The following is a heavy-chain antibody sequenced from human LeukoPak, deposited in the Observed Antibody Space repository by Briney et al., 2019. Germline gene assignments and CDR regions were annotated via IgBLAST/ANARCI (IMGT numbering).Heavy chain of an antibody. CDR1: GCTFAGYY. D-gene: IGHD3-3*01. J-gene: IGHJ6*02. CDR2: INPNSGGT. V-gene: IGHV1-2*02. Sequence: ASVKVSCKASGCTFAGYYMHWVRQAPGQGLEWMGWINPNSGGTNYAQKFQGRVTMTRDTSISTAYMELSRLRSDDTAVYYCARDFLEWLIPYYGMDVWGQGTTVTVSS. CDR3: ARDFLEWLIPYYGMDV.